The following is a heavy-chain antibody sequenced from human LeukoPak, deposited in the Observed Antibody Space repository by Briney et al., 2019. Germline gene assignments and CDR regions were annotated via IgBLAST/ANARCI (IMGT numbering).Heavy chain of an antibody. CDR1: ARSFSGYY. CDR2: INHSGST. V-gene: IGHV4-34*01. J-gene: IGHJ3*02. D-gene: IGHD5-12*01. CDR3: ARGPRGYSGRNLFDI. Sequence: SETQSLTCAVYARSFSGYYWSWIRHPPGEWLEWIVEINHSGSTNYNPPLKSRLTISVDTSKNQFPLKLSSVTAADTAVYYCARGPRGYSGRNLFDIWGQGTMVTVSS.